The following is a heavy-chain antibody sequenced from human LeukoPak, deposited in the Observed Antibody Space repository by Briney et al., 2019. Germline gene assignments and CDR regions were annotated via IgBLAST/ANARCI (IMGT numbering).Heavy chain of an antibody. CDR2: INPGGSSI. D-gene: IGHD2-2*01. V-gene: IGHV3-74*01. Sequence: PGRSLRLSCAASGFTFSSYWMHWVRHVPGKGLVWVARINPGGSSITYADSVKGRFTISRDNAKNTLYLQMDSLRAEDTGVYYCPRSNQPDHYWGQGTLVTVSS. CDR3: PRSNQPDHY. J-gene: IGHJ4*02. CDR1: GFTFSSYW.